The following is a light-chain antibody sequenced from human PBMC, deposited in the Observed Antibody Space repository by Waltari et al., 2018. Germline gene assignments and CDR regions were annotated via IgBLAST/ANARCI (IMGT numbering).Light chain of an antibody. CDR2: GKN. CDR1: SLRTSY. Sequence: SSELTQDPAVSVALGQTVRITCQGDSLRTSYASWYQQKPGQAPVLVFHGKNNRPSGIADRFSDSSSGNTASLIITGTQAEDEAVYYCNSRDTIGDHVVFGGGTKLTVL. J-gene: IGLJ2*01. V-gene: IGLV3-19*01. CDR3: NSRDTIGDHVV.